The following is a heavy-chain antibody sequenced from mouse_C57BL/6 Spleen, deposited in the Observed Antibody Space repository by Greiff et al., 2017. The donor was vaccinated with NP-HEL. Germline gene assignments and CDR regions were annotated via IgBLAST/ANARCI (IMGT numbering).Heavy chain of an antibody. CDR1: GYTFTEYT. Sequence: QVQLQQSGAELVKPGASVKLSCKASGYTFTEYTIHWVKQRSGQGLEWIGWFYPGSGSIKYNEKFKDKATLTADKSSSTVYMELSRLTSEGSAVYFCARHECRYYYGSSYWFAYWGQGTLVTVSA. J-gene: IGHJ3*01. D-gene: IGHD1-1*01. CDR2: FYPGSGSI. V-gene: IGHV1-62-2*01. CDR3: ARHECRYYYGSSYWFAY.